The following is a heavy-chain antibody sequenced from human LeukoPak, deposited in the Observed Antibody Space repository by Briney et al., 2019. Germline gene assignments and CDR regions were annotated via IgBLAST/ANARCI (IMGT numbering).Heavy chain of an antibody. CDR3: ARRRKDLNWFDP. V-gene: IGHV4-39*01. J-gene: IGHJ5*02. CDR1: GDSISNSDYY. Sequence: PSETLSLTCTVSGDSISNSDYYWGWIRQPPGKGLEWIALINYSGRTFYNPSLRSRVTKSVDMSKNQFSLNLNSVTAADTAVYYCARRRKDLNWFDPWGQGTLVTVSS. CDR2: INYSGRT.